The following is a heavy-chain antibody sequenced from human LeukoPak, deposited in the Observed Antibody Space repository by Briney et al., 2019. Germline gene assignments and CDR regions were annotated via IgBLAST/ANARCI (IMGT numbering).Heavy chain of an antibody. CDR2: INPNSGGT. CDR1: GYTFTDYY. D-gene: IGHD3-10*01. J-gene: IGHJ4*02. CDR3: ARDRDYYGSGSYYNVVDY. Sequence: ASVKVSCKASGYTFTDYYMHWVRQAPGQGLEWMGRINPNSGGTNYAQKFQGRVTMTRDTSISTVYMELSRLRSDDTAVYYCARDRDYYGSGSYYNVVDYWGQGTLVTVSS. V-gene: IGHV1-2*06.